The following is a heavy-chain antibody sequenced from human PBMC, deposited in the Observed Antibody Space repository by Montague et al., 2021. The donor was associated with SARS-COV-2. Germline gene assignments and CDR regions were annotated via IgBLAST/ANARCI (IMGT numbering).Heavy chain of an antibody. CDR1: GGSISSSHW. CDR3: ARGPDSSGYYNDFDY. D-gene: IGHD3-22*01. CDR2: IYDSETI. V-gene: IGHV4-4*02. Sequence: SETRSLTCAVSGGSISSSHWFTWVRQPPGKGLEWIGDIYDSETINYNPSLKRRVTISVDRTKNQFSLKLSSVTAADTAVYYGARGPDSSGYYNDFDYWGQGTLVNV. J-gene: IGHJ4*02.